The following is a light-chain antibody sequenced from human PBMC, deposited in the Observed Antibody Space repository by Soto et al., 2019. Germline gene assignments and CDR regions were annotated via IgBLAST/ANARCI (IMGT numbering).Light chain of an antibody. J-gene: IGLJ1*01. CDR3: CSYAGSSTSPYV. Sequence: QSALTQPASVSGSPGQSITIPCTGTSSDVGSYNLVSWYQQHPGKAPKLMIYEGSKRPSGVSNRFSGSKSGNTASLTISGLQAEDEADYYCCSYAGSSTSPYVFGTGTRSPS. CDR1: SSDVGSYNL. V-gene: IGLV2-23*01. CDR2: EGS.